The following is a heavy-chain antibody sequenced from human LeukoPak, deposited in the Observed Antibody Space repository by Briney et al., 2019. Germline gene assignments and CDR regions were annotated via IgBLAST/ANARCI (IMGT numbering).Heavy chain of an antibody. D-gene: IGHD6-13*01. CDR3: ARDSYIAAAGTRDY. CDR2: INPNSGGT. CDR1: GYTFTGYY. Sequence: ASVKVSCKASGYTFTGYYMHWVRQAPGQGLEWMGWINPNSGGTNYAQKFQGRVTMTRDTSISTAYMELSRLRSDDTAVYYCARDSYIAAAGTRDYWGQGTLVTVSS. V-gene: IGHV1-2*02. J-gene: IGHJ4*02.